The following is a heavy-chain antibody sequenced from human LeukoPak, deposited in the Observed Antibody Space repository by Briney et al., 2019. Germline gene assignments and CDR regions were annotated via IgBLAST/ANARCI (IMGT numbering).Heavy chain of an antibody. CDR3: AKDQYYDSSGYYYVWGSDMDAFDI. CDR1: GFTFSSYF. CDR2: ISSSSTYI. V-gene: IGHV3-21*01. Sequence: GGSLRLSCAASGFTFSSYFMNWVRQAPGKGLEWVSSISSSSTYIYYADSVKGRFTVSRDNAKNSLYLQMNSLRAEDTAVYYCAKDQYYDSSGYYYVWGSDMDAFDIWGQGTMVTVSS. J-gene: IGHJ3*02. D-gene: IGHD3-22*01.